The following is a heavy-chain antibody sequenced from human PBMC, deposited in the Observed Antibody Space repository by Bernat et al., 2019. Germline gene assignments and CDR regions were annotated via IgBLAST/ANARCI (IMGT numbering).Heavy chain of an antibody. Sequence: QLQLQESGPGLVKPSETLSLTCTVSGGSISSSSYYWGWIRQPPGKGLEWIGSIYYSGSTYYKPSLKSRVTISVDMSKNQFALKLSSVTAADTAVYYCARHLAVAGTTGTFDYWGQGTLVTVSS. V-gene: IGHV4-39*01. CDR1: GGSISSSSYY. D-gene: IGHD6-19*01. CDR2: IYYSGST. J-gene: IGHJ4*02. CDR3: ARHLAVAGTTGTFDY.